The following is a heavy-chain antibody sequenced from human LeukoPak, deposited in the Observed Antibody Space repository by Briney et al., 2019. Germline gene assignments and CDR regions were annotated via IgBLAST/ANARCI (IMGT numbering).Heavy chain of an antibody. Sequence: ASVKVSCKTSGYTFSSHGISWERQAPGQGLEWMGWISANNGNTNYAQRFQGRVTMTTDTSTSTAYMELRSLRSDDTAVYYCAKDGGPYPDYWGQGTLVTVSS. CDR1: GYTFSSHG. V-gene: IGHV1-18*01. CDR3: AKDGGPYPDY. D-gene: IGHD3-16*01. CDR2: ISANNGNT. J-gene: IGHJ4*02.